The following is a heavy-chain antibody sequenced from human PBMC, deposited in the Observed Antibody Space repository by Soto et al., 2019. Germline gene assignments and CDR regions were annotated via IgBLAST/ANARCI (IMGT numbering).Heavy chain of an antibody. CDR3: AREADMAAKKFDY. V-gene: IGHV1-46*01. J-gene: IGHJ4*01. CDR2: IFPGGSRT. CDR1: GNTFTGNF. D-gene: IGHD6-6*01. Sequence: ASVKVSCKASGNTFTGNFMHWVRQAPGQGLEWLGVIFPGGSRTVYAQNFQGRLTMTRDTSASTVYMELSSLRSEDTAIYYCAREADMAAKKFDYWGQGTLVTVSS.